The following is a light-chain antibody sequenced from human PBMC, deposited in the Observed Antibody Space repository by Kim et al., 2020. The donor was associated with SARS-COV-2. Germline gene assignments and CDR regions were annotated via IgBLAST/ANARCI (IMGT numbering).Light chain of an antibody. J-gene: IGLJ2*01. CDR1: SSNIGDNT. V-gene: IGLV1-44*01. Sequence: GQRVTISCSGSSSNIGDNTVNWYQQLPGTAPKLLIYSNNQRPSGVPDRFSGSKSGTSASLAISGLQSEDEADYYCAAWDDNLNGVIFGGGTQLTVL. CDR3: AAWDDNLNGVI. CDR2: SNN.